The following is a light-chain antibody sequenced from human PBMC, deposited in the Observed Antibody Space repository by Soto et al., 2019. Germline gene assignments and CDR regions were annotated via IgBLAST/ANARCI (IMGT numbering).Light chain of an antibody. CDR2: GAS. CDR3: QQCYSTPFT. V-gene: IGKV1-39*01. Sequence: DIQMTQSPSSLSQSVGDRVTITCRPSQSISNYVNWYQQKPGKAPNLLIYGASSLLSGVPSRFSGSGSGTDFTLTISSLQPEDVATYYCQQCYSTPFTFGPGTKVDIK. J-gene: IGKJ3*01. CDR1: QSISNY.